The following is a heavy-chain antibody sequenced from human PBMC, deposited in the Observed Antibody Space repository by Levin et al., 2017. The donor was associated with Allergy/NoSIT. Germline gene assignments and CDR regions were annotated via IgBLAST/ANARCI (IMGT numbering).Heavy chain of an antibody. CDR1: GGSISSGGYY. J-gene: IGHJ3*02. CDR3: ARAGYDSWDDAFDI. V-gene: IGHV4-31*03. CDR2: INYSGST. Sequence: SETLSLTCTVSGGSISSGGYYWSWIRQHPGKGLEWIGYINYSGSTYYNPSLKSRVTISVDTSKNQFSLKLSSVTAADTAVYYCARAGYDSWDDAFDIWGQGTMVTVSS. D-gene: IGHD3-22*01.